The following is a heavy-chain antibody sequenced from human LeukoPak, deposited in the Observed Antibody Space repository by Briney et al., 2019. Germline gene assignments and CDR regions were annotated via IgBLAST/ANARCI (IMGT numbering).Heavy chain of an antibody. J-gene: IGHJ4*02. Sequence: GGSLRLSCAASGFTFSSNYMSWVRQAPGKGLEWVSVIYSGGSAYHADSVKGRFTISRDNSKNTLYLQMNGLRAEDTAVYYCARDHGGDSTAYTDYWGQGTLVTVSS. V-gene: IGHV3-53*01. D-gene: IGHD3-22*01. CDR3: ARDHGGDSTAYTDY. CDR1: GFTFSSNY. CDR2: IYSGGSA.